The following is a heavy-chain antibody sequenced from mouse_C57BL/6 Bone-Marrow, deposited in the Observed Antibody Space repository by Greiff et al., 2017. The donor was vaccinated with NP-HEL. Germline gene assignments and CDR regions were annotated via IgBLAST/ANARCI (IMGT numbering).Heavy chain of an antibody. V-gene: IGHV10-1*01. CDR3: VRDYCGSRFAY. J-gene: IGHJ3*01. Sequence: EVQLVESGGGLVQPKGSLKLSCAASGFSFNTYAMNWVRQAPGKGLEWVARIRSKSNNYATYYADSVKDRFTISRDDSESMLNLQMNNLKTEDTAMYYCVRDYCGSRFAYWGRGTLVTVSA. CDR1: GFSFNTYA. D-gene: IGHD1-1*01. CDR2: IRSKSNNYAT.